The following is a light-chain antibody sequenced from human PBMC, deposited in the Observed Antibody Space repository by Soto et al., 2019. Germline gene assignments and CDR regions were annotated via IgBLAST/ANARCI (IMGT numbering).Light chain of an antibody. Sequence: QSVLTQPPSVSGAPGQRVTISCTGNSSNLGAGYDVHWYQQLPGAAPKLVIFGNRNRPSGIPERFSGSKSGTSASLAITGLQAEDEADYYCCSYTSSSTWVFGGGTQLTVL. CDR3: CSYTSSSTWV. CDR2: GNR. J-gene: IGLJ3*02. V-gene: IGLV1-40*01. CDR1: SSNLGAGYD.